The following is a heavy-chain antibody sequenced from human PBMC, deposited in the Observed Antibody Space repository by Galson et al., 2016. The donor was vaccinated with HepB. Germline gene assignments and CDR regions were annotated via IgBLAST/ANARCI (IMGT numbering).Heavy chain of an antibody. D-gene: IGHD6-19*01. Sequence: SLRLSCAASGFTFDDYSMHWVRQAPGKGLEWLCLISWDGGSTYYADSVKGRFTISRDNSKNSLYLQMNSLRNEDTALYYCARDMRGLGSGWWSESYYYYYGMDVWGQGTTVTVSS. CDR3: ARDMRGLGSGWWSESYYYYYGMDV. J-gene: IGHJ6*02. CDR1: GFTFDDYS. CDR2: ISWDGGST. V-gene: IGHV3-43*01.